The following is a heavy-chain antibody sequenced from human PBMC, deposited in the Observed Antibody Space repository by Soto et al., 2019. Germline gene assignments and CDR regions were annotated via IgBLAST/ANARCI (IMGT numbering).Heavy chain of an antibody. D-gene: IGHD3-3*01. Sequence: PSGTLSLTCTFSGCSISSSSYSWGWIRQPPGKGLEWIGSIYYSGSTYYNPSLKSRVTISVDTSKNQFSLKLSSVTAADTAVYYCASFRNPPYYDFWSGYLPGVFDYWGQGTLVTVSS. J-gene: IGHJ4*02. CDR1: GCSISSSSYS. V-gene: IGHV4-39*01. CDR3: ASFRNPPYYDFWSGYLPGVFDY. CDR2: IYYSGST.